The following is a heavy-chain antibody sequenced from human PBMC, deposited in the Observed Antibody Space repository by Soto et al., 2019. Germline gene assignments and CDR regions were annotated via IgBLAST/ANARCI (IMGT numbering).Heavy chain of an antibody. D-gene: IGHD2-21*01. CDR3: ARHMRRKAPDFDY. CDR1: GGSISSGGYY. J-gene: IGHJ4*02. V-gene: IGHV4-31*03. CDR2: IYYSGST. Sequence: ASETLSLTCTVSGGSISSGGYYWSWIRQHPGKGLEWIGYIYYSGSTYYNPSLKSRVTISVDTSKNQFSLKLSSVTAADTAVYYCARHMRRKAPDFDYWGQGTLVTVSS.